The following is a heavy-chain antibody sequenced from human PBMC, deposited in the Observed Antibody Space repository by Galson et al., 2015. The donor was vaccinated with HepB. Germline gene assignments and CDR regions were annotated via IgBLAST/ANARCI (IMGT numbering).Heavy chain of an antibody. CDR3: AGANWAIGAFDI. V-gene: IGHV3-30*04. D-gene: IGHD7-27*01. CDR2: LSYDGKNQ. CDR1: KFSFSHYP. J-gene: IGHJ3*02. Sequence: SLRLSCAASKFSFSHYPMHWVRQAPGKGLEWMALLSYDGKNQYFADSVRGRFTISRDITGTILSLHMNSLRPEDTAVYYCAGANWAIGAFDIWGQGTMVTVSS.